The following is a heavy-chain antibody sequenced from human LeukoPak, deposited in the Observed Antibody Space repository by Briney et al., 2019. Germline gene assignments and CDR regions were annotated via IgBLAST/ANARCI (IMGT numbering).Heavy chain of an antibody. D-gene: IGHD3-16*01. CDR3: ARVQRVGSYGYYFDY. CDR2: IYHSGST. Sequence: SETLSLTCAVSGGSMSSGGYSWSWIRQPPGKGLEWIGYIYHSGSTYYNPSLKSRVTMSVDESKNQFSLNLTSVTAADTAVYYCARVQRVGSYGYYFDYWGQGALVTVSS. J-gene: IGHJ4*02. CDR1: GGSMSSGGYS. V-gene: IGHV4-30-2*01.